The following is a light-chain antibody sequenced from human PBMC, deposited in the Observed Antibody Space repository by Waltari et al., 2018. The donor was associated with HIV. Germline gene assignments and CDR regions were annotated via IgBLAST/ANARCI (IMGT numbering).Light chain of an antibody. CDR2: SNN. V-gene: IGLV1-44*01. Sequence: QSVLTQPPSASGTPGQRVTIPCSGRSSNIGSHTVNWYQQLPGTAPKLLIYSNNQRPSGVPDRFSGSKSGTSASLAISGLQSEDEADYYCTAWDDGLSDPVFGGGTKLTVL. CDR3: TAWDDGLSDPV. J-gene: IGLJ3*02. CDR1: SSNIGSHT.